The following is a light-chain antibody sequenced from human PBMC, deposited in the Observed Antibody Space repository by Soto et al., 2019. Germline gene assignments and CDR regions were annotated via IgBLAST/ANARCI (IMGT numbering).Light chain of an antibody. J-gene: IGLJ1*01. CDR1: SSNIGASYD. CDR2: DNT. Sequence: QSALTQPPSVSGAPGQMVTISCTGSSSNIGASYDVHWYQQLPGTAPKLLIYDNTNRPSGVPGRFSGSKSGTSASLAITGLQTEDEADYYCSSLIPSTTVVFGTGTKVTVL. V-gene: IGLV1-40*01. CDR3: SSLIPSTTVV.